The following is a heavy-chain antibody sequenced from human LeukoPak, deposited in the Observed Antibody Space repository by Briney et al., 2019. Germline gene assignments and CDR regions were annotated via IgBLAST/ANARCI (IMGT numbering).Heavy chain of an antibody. V-gene: IGHV3-30*04. Sequence: GGSLRLSCAASGFTFSSYAMSWVRQAPGKGLEWVAFISWDGNIQYYAESVKGRFTLSRDNSKNTVYLQMNSLRIEDTAVYYCARDYSGWYVFDYWGQGTLVAVSP. J-gene: IGHJ4*02. CDR2: ISWDGNIQ. CDR1: GFTFSSYA. CDR3: ARDYSGWYVFDY. D-gene: IGHD6-19*01.